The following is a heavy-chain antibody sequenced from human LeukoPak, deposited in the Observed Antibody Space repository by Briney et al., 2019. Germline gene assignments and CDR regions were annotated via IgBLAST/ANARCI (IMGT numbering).Heavy chain of an antibody. Sequence: PGGSLRLSCAASGFTFSNYWMHWVRQGPGKRLVWVSRINSDGSSTSYADSVKGRFTISRDNAKNTLYLQMNSLRAEDTAVYYCARGSYIPEYWGQGTLVTVSS. D-gene: IGHD3-10*01. V-gene: IGHV3-74*01. CDR1: GFTFSNYW. CDR3: ARGSYIPEY. CDR2: INSDGSST. J-gene: IGHJ4*02.